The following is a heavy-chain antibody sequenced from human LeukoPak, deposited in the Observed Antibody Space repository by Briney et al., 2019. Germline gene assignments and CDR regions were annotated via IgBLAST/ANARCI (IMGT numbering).Heavy chain of an antibody. Sequence: GASVKVSCKASGYTFTSYGISWVPQAPGHGLDWMGWISTYNGNTNYAQKLQGRVTMTTDTFTSTAYMELRSLRSDDTAVYYCASGSGYPYYFDSWGQGTLVTVSS. J-gene: IGHJ4*02. CDR1: GYTFTSYG. CDR3: ASGSGYPYYFDS. V-gene: IGHV1-18*01. D-gene: IGHD3-22*01. CDR2: ISTYNGNT.